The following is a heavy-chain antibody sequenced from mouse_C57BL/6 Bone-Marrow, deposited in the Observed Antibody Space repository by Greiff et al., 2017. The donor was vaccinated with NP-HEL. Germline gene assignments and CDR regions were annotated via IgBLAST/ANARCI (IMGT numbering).Heavy chain of an antibody. Sequence: QVHVKQSGAELVKPGASVKMSCKASGYTFTSYWITWVKQRPGQGLEWIGDIYPGSGSTNYNEKFKSKATLTVDTSSSTAYMQLSSLTSEDSAVYYCARWGLGPFYFDYWGQGTTLTVSS. J-gene: IGHJ2*01. CDR2: IYPGSGST. CDR1: GYTFTSYW. CDR3: ARWGLGPFYFDY. D-gene: IGHD4-1*01. V-gene: IGHV1-55*01.